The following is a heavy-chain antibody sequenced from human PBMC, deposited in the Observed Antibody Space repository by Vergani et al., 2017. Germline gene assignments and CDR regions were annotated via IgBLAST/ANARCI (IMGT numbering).Heavy chain of an antibody. Sequence: QVQLQESGPGLVKPSQTLSLTCSVSGDSISSGVYYWNWIRQHPGKGLECIGYIYSTGSTHHNPSLRRRINMSVDTSKNHFSLKLNSVTAADTAMYYCGRMGGYDEGDAFRIGYFDSWGPGILVTVSS. CDR2: IYSTGST. J-gene: IGHJ4*02. D-gene: IGHD3-22*01. CDR1: GDSISSGVYY. V-gene: IGHV4-31*03. CDR3: GRMGGYDEGDAFRIGYFDS.